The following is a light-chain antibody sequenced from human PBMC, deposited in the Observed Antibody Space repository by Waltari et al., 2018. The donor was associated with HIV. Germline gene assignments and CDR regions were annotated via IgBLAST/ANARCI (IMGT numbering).Light chain of an antibody. Sequence: DIQMSQAPSSLSAYVVDRVTLTCRASRDISNDLAWYQQKSGEVPKLLIYGASTLRSGVSSRCRGSASGTEFTLTINCLQPEDGASYYCQNYDSAPVAFGQGTRLEI. CDR2: GAS. V-gene: IGKV1-27*01. CDR1: RDISND. CDR3: QNYDSAPVA. J-gene: IGKJ5*01.